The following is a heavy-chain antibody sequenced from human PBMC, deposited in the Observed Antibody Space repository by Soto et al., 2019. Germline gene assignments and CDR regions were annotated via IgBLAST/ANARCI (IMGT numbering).Heavy chain of an antibody. V-gene: IGHV5-51*01. CDR3: ARKARITMIVGAFDI. D-gene: IGHD3-22*01. CDR2: IYPGDSDT. J-gene: IGHJ3*02. CDR1: GYIFTSYW. Sequence: PGESLKISCKGSGYIFTSYWIGWGRQMPGKGLEWMGIIYPGDSDTRYSPSFQGQVTISADKSISTAYLKWSSLKASDTAMYYCARKARITMIVGAFDIWGQGTMFTVSS.